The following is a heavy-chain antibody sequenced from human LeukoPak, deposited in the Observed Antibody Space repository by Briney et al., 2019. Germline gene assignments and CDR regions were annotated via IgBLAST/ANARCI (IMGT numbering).Heavy chain of an antibody. J-gene: IGHJ3*02. CDR1: GDSVSSNDAA. CDR3: ARSRLIGSGWYGDPSDM. Sequence: SQTLSLTCAISGDSVSSNDAAWNWIRQSPSRGLEWLGRTYYRSEWYNDYAVSVKSRISINADTSKNQFSLQLNSVTPEDTAVYYCARSRLIGSGWYGDPSDMWGQGTVVTVSS. D-gene: IGHD6-19*01. CDR2: TYYRSEWYN. V-gene: IGHV6-1*01.